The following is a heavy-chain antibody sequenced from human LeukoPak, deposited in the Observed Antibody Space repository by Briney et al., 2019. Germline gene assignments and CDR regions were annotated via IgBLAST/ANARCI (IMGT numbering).Heavy chain of an antibody. V-gene: IGHV4-31*03. CDR3: ASGPGI. CDR2: IYYSGST. CDR1: GDSISGSPDY. J-gene: IGHJ3*02. Sequence: SETLSLTCSVSGDSISGSPDYWGWIRQPPGKGLEWIGYIYYSGSTYYNPSLKSRVTISVDTSKNQFSLKLSSVTAADTAVYYCASGPGIWGQGTMVTVSS.